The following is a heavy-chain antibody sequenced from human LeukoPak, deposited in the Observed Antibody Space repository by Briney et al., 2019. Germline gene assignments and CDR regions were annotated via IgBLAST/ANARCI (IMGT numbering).Heavy chain of an antibody. D-gene: IGHD3-9*01. Sequence: ASVKVSCKASGYTFTGYYMHWVGQAPGQGLEWMGWINPNSGGTNYAQKFQGWVTMTRDTSISTAYMELSRLRSDDTAVYYCARGSDQESPLRYFDWLLYPTGMDVWGQGTTVTVSS. CDR3: ARGSDQESPLRYFDWLLYPTGMDV. CDR2: INPNSGGT. V-gene: IGHV1-2*04. J-gene: IGHJ6*02. CDR1: GYTFTGYY.